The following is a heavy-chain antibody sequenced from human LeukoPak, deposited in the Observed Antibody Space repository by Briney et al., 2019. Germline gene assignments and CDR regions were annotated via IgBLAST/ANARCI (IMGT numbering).Heavy chain of an antibody. V-gene: IGHV3-30*18. J-gene: IGHJ4*02. CDR1: GFTFNNYG. Sequence: GGSLRLSCAASGFTFNNYGINWVRQAPGKGLEWMAVISYDGGNKYYADSVKGRFSISRDNSNNTLYLQMNSLRPEDTAVYYCANAGTAPASFDYWGQGTLVTVSS. D-gene: IGHD6-13*01. CDR2: ISYDGGNK. CDR3: ANAGTAPASFDY.